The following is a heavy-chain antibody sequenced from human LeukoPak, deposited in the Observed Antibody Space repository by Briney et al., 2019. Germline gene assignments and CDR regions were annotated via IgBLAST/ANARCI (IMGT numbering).Heavy chain of an antibody. CDR1: GGFSSIYY. CDR2: IYYSGSP. CDR3: ARRAYGSGSFNRYHFDY. D-gene: IGHD3-10*01. Sequence: SETLSLTCTVAGGFSSIYYWSWIRHPPGDWLECNGYIYYSGSPNSNPSLKSRVTISVDTSTNQFSLKLNSVTAADTAVYYCARRAYGSGSFNRYHFDYWGQGTLAAASS. V-gene: IGHV4-59*08. J-gene: IGHJ4*02.